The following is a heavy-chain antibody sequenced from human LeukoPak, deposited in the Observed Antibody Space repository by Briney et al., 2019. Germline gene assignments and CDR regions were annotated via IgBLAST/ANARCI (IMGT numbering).Heavy chain of an antibody. CDR1: GFTSSSYA. CDR2: ISGSGGST. CDR3: AKDGSRYQSSGSDY. V-gene: IGHV3-23*01. D-gene: IGHD3-22*01. Sequence: PGGSLRLSCAASGFTSSSYAMSWVRQAPGKGLEWVSAISGSGGSTYYADSVKGRFTISRDNSKNTLYLQMNSLRAEDTAVYYCAKDGSRYQSSGSDYWGQGTLVTVSS. J-gene: IGHJ4*02.